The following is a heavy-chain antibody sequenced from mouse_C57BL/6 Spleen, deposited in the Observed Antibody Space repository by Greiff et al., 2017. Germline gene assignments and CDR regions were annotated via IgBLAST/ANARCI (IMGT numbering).Heavy chain of an antibody. J-gene: IGHJ4*01. Sequence: QVQLQQPGAELVMPGASVKLSCKASGYTFTSYWMHWVKQRPGQGLEWIGEIDPSDSYTNYNQKFKGKSTLTVDKSSSTAYMQLSSPTSEDSAVYYCARGGHYAMDYWGQGTSVTVSS. CDR2: IDPSDSYT. CDR1: GYTFTSYW. V-gene: IGHV1-69*01. CDR3: ARGGHYAMDY.